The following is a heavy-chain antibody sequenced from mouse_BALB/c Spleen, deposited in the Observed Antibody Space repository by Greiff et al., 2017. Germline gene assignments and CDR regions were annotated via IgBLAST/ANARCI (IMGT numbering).Heavy chain of an antibody. CDR3: AREGGNWYFDV. CDR1: GFTFSSFG. CDR2: ISSGSSTI. J-gene: IGHJ1*01. V-gene: IGHV5-17*02. Sequence: EVTLVESGGGLVQPGGSRKLSCAASGFTFSSFGMHWVRQAPEKGLEWVAYISSGSSTIYYADTVKGRFTISRDNPKNTLFLQMTSLRSEDTAMYYCAREGGNWYFDVWGAGTTVTVSS.